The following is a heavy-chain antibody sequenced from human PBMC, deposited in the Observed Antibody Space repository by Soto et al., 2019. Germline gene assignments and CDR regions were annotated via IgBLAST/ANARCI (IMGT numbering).Heavy chain of an antibody. V-gene: IGHV1-69*13. CDR2: IIPIFGTA. CDR1: GGTFSSYA. Sequence: SVKVSCKASGGTFSSYAISWVRQAPGQGLEWMGGIIPIFGTANYAQKFQGRVTITADESTSTAYMELSSLRSEDTAVYYCARGPEPETNYYGMDVWGQGTTVTVSS. J-gene: IGHJ6*02. CDR3: ARGPEPETNYYGMDV.